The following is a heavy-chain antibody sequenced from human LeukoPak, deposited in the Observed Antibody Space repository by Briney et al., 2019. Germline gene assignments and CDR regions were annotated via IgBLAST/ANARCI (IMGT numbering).Heavy chain of an antibody. CDR1: GYSFTSYW. Sequence: GESLKISCKGSGYSFTSYWIGWVRQMPGKSLEWMGIMYPGNSDTRYSPSFQGQVTISADKSISTAYLQWSSLKASDTAMYYCVRRANTYYDILTGYYEVGGFNPWGQGTLVTVSS. V-gene: IGHV5-51*01. D-gene: IGHD3-9*01. CDR3: VRRANTYYDILTGYYEVGGFNP. CDR2: MYPGNSDT. J-gene: IGHJ5*02.